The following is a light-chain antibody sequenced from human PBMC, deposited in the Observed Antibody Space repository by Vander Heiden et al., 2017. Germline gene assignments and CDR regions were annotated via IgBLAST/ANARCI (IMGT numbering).Light chain of an antibody. Sequence: DIAMTQSPVTLSVSPGEGPIPSSSARQSVGSQLAWYQQTPGQAPRLLIYGESTRAAGVPARFSGSGSGTHFTLTIASLQSEDFAVYYCQQYERWPLTFGGGTKVEIK. CDR3: QQYERWPLT. J-gene: IGKJ4*01. V-gene: IGKV3-15*01. CDR2: GES. CDR1: QSVGSQ.